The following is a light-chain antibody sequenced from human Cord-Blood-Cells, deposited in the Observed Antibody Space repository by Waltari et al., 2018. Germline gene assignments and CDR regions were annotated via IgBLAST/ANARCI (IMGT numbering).Light chain of an antibody. CDR2: RNN. CDR1: SSHIGSNY. J-gene: IGLJ3*02. Sequence: QSVLTQSPSASGTPGQRVTISCSGSSSHIGSNYVYWYQQLPGTAAKLLIYRNNQRPSGVPDRFSGSKAGTSASRAISGLRSEDEADYYCAAWDDSLSGWVFGGGTKLTGL. V-gene: IGLV1-47*01. CDR3: AAWDDSLSGWV.